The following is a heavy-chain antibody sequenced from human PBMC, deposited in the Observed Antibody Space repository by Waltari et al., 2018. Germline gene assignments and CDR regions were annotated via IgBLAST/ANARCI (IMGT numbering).Heavy chain of an antibody. D-gene: IGHD2-2*01. CDR2: IDWDDDK. V-gene: IGHV2-70*04. Sequence: QVTLKESGPALVKPTQTLTLTCTFSGFSLSTSGMRVSWIRQPPGKALEWLARIDWDDDKFYSTSLKTRLTIAKDTSKNQVVLTMTNMDPVDTATYYCARTTYCSSTSCHGDNWFDPWGQGTLVTVSS. CDR1: GFSLSTSGMR. J-gene: IGHJ5*02. CDR3: ARTTYCSSTSCHGDNWFDP.